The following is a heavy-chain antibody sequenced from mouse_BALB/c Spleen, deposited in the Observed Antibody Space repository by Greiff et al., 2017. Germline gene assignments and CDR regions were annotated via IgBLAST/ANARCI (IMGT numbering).Heavy chain of an antibody. CDR2: ISNGGGST. V-gene: IGHV5-12-2*01. CDR3: ATLYYEYDDGSYWYFDV. CDR1: GFTFSSYT. D-gene: IGHD2-4*01. J-gene: IGHJ1*01. Sequence: EVKLMESGGGLVQPGGSLKLSCAASGFTFSSYTMSCVRQTPEKRLEWVAYISNGGGSTYYPDTVKGRFTISRDNAKNTQYLQMSSLKSEDTAMYYCATLYYEYDDGSYWYFDVWGAGTTVTGSS.